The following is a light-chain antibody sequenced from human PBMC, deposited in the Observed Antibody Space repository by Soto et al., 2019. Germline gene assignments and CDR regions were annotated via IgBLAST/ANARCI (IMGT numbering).Light chain of an antibody. V-gene: IGLV1-44*01. CDR2: SDN. CDR3: AARDDSLNGYV. J-gene: IGLJ1*01. CDR1: RSNLGSNT. Sequence: QSVLTQPPSASGTPGQRVSISCSGSRSNLGSNTVNWYQQLPGTAPKLLIYSDNERPSGVPGRFSGSRSGTSASLAISGLQSEDEADYYCAARDDSLNGYVFGTGTKLTVL.